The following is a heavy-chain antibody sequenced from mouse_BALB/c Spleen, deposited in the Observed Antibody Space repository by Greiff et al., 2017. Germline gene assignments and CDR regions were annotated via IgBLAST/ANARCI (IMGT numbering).Heavy chain of an antibody. D-gene: IGHD4-1*01. J-gene: IGHJ1*01. Sequence: EVKLVESGGDLVKPGGSLKLSCAASGFTFSSYGMSWVRQTPDKRLEWVATISSGGSYTYYPDSVKGRFTISRDNAKNTLYLQMSSLKSEDTAMYYCARPLTGGYFDVWGAGTTVTVSS. CDR3: ARPLTGGYFDV. CDR2: ISSGGSYT. V-gene: IGHV5-6*01. CDR1: GFTFSSYG.